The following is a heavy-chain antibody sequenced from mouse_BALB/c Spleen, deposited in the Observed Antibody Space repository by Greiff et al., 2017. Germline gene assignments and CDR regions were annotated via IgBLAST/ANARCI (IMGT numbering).Heavy chain of an antibody. CDR3: VRHPTGYAMDY. CDR1: GFTFNTYA. Sequence: EVHLVESGGGLVQPGGSLKLSCAASGFTFNTYAMNWVRQAPGKGLEWVARIRSKSNNYATYYADSVKDRFTISRDDSQSMLYLQMNNLKTEDTAMYYCVRHPTGYAMDYWGQGTSVTVSS. CDR2: IRSKSNNYAT. D-gene: IGHD4-1*02. V-gene: IGHV10-1*02. J-gene: IGHJ4*01.